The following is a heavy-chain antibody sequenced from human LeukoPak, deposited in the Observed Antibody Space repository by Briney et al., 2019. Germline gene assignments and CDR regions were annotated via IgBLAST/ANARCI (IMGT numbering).Heavy chain of an antibody. CDR3: ARDAPSGSNFDY. CDR1: GYTFTSYG. CDR2: ISAYNGNS. D-gene: IGHD3-10*01. J-gene: IGHJ4*02. V-gene: IGHV1-18*01. Sequence: ASVKVSCKASGYTFTSYGISWVRQAPGQGLEWMGWISAYNGNSNYAQKLQGRVTMTTDTSTSTAYMELRSLRSDDTAVYYCARDAPSGSNFDYWGQGTLVTVSS.